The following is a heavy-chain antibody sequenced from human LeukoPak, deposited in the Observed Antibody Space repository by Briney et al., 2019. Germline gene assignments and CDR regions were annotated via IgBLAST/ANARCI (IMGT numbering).Heavy chain of an antibody. CDR2: IKQDGSEK. Sequence: GGSLRLSCAASGFTFSSYWMSWVRQAPGKGLEWVANIKQDGSEKYYVDSVKGRFTISRDNAKNSLYLQMNSLRAEDTAVYYCARAGAGYSSGWPFDYWGKGTLVTVSS. CDR1: GFTFSSYW. V-gene: IGHV3-7*01. J-gene: IGHJ4*02. CDR3: ARAGAGYSSGWPFDY. D-gene: IGHD6-19*01.